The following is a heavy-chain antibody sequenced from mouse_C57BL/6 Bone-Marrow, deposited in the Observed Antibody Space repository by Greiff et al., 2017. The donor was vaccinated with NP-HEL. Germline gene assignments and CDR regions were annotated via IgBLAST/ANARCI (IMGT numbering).Heavy chain of an antibody. V-gene: IGHV14-4*01. CDR2: LDPENGDT. J-gene: IGHJ3*01. Sequence: EVQLQQSGAELVRPGASVKLSCTASGFNIKDDYMHWVKQRPEQGLEWIGWLDPENGDTEYASKFQGKATITADTSSNTAYLQLSSLTSEDTAVYYCTTGYYGSSYVAYWGQGTLVTVSA. CDR3: TTGYYGSSYVAY. D-gene: IGHD1-1*01. CDR1: GFNIKDDY.